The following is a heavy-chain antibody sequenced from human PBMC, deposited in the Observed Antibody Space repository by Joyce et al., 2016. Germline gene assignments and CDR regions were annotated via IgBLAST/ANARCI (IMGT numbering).Heavy chain of an antibody. Sequence: QVQLVESGGGVVQPGRSLRLSCAASGFTFSRYGIHWVRQAPGKGLEWVAVISNDGGNTEYADSVKGRFTNSRDNSKNTLFLQMNSLRAEETAVYYCAKDEGIGYCSGGSCENYFDYWGQGTLVTVSS. CDR3: AKDEGIGYCSGGSCENYFDY. D-gene: IGHD2-15*01. J-gene: IGHJ4*02. CDR1: GFTFSRYG. V-gene: IGHV3-30*18. CDR2: ISNDGGNT.